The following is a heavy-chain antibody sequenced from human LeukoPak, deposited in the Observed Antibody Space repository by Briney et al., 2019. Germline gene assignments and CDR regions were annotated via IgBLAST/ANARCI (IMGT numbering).Heavy chain of an antibody. CDR3: AKDQAYGPGAPYGMDV. Sequence: GGSLRLSCAASGFTFSSYAMNWVRQAPGKGLEWVSGISGSGSTTYYTDSVEGRFTISRDKSKSTVYLQMNYLRAEDTAVYYCAKDQAYGPGAPYGMDVWGQGPTVPVSS. V-gene: IGHV3-23*01. D-gene: IGHD2-2*01. CDR1: GFTFSSYA. CDR2: ISGSGSTT. J-gene: IGHJ6*02.